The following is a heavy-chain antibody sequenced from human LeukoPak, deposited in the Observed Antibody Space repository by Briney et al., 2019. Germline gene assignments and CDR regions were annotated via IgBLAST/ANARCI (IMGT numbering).Heavy chain of an antibody. J-gene: IGHJ4*02. CDR3: ARSYGDYLNFDY. Sequence: SETLSLSCTVSGGSISTYYWTWIRQPPGKALEWIGYVYYSGTTNYNPSLKSRVTISVDMSKNQFSLNLSSVTAADTAVYFCARSYGDYLNFDYWGQGTLVTVSS. CDR2: VYYSGTT. CDR1: GGSISTYY. V-gene: IGHV4-59*01. D-gene: IGHD4-17*01.